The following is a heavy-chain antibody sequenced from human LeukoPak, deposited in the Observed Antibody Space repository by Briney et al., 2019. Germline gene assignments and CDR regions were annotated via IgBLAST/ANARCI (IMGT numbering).Heavy chain of an antibody. CDR1: GFTFSSYS. CDR3: ARGSFPPYSSSWYSVSWFDP. Sequence: GGSLRLCCPSSGFTFSSYSMNWVGQAPGKGLEWVSSISSSSSYIYYADSVKGRFTISRDNAKNSLYLQMNSLRAEDTAVYYCARGSFPPYSSSWYSVSWFDPWGQGTLVTVSS. D-gene: IGHD6-13*01. V-gene: IGHV3-21*01. CDR2: ISSSSSYI. J-gene: IGHJ5*02.